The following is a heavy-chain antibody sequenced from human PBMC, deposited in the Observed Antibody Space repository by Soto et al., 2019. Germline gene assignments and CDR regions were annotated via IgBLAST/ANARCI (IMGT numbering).Heavy chain of an antibody. Sequence: HVQLQDSGPGLVKPSGTLSLTCAVSGDSFSSANWWTWVRQPPGKGLEWIGDILHTGSSTLSPSLQRRVTISVDTSKNQFSLSLTSVTATDTAVYYCARSPRRVGGKWYVDYWGQGALVTVSA. D-gene: IGHD1-26*01. CDR1: GDSFSSANW. J-gene: IGHJ4*02. V-gene: IGHV4-4*02. CDR3: ARSPRRVGGKWYVDY. CDR2: ILHTGSS.